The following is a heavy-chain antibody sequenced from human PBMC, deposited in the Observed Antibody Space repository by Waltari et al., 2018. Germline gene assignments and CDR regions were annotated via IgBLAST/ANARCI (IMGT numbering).Heavy chain of an antibody. CDR3: ARDGRGTL. Sequence: QVQLQESGPGLVKPSETLSLTCTVSGGSISSHYWSWIRQPPGKGLEWIGYIYYSGSTNYNPSLKSRVTISVDTSKNQFSLKLSSVTAADTAVYYCARDGRGTLWGQGTLVTVSS. D-gene: IGHD2-15*01. V-gene: IGHV4-59*11. J-gene: IGHJ4*02. CDR1: GGSISSHY. CDR2: IYYSGST.